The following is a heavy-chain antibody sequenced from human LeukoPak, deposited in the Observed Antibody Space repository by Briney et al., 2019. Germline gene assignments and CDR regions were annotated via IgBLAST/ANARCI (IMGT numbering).Heavy chain of an antibody. CDR2: INPNSGGT. J-gene: IGHJ4*02. Sequence: GASVKVSCKASGYTFTGYYMHWVRQAPGQGLEWMGWINPNSGGTNYAQKFQGRVTMTRDTSISTAYMELSRLRSDDTAVYYCARDQGRRYYNFWSGYPHYWGQGTLVTVSS. D-gene: IGHD3-3*01. CDR3: ARDQGRRYYNFWSGYPHY. V-gene: IGHV1-2*02. CDR1: GYTFTGYY.